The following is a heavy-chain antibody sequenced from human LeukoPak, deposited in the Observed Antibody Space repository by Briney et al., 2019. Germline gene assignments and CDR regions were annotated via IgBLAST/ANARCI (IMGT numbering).Heavy chain of an antibody. CDR1: GYTFTSYG. J-gene: IGHJ4*02. Sequence: GASVKVSCKASGYTFTSYGISWVRQAPGQGLEWMGWISAYNGNTNYAQKLQGRVTMTTDTSTSTAYTELRSLRSDDTAVYYCARVYDSSGYQSSFDYWGQGTLVTVSS. D-gene: IGHD3-22*01. CDR3: ARVYDSSGYQSSFDY. V-gene: IGHV1-18*01. CDR2: ISAYNGNT.